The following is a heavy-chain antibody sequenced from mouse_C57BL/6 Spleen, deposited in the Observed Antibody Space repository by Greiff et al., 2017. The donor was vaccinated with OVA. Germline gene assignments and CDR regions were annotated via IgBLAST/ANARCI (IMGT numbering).Heavy chain of an antibody. Sequence: EVKLMESGGGLVQPKGSLKLSCAASGFSFNTYAMNWVRPAPGKGLEWVARIRSKSNNYATYYAVSVNDQFTISRADSESRLYLQMNNLKTEDTSMYYCVRRGYGSSYWDIDVWGTGTTVTVSS. V-gene: IGHV10-1*01. CDR2: IRSKSNNYAT. CDR1: GFSFNTYA. CDR3: VRRGYGSSYWDIDV. D-gene: IGHD1-1*01. J-gene: IGHJ1*03.